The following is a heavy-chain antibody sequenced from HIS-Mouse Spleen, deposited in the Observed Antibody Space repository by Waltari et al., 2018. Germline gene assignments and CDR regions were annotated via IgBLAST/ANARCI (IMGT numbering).Heavy chain of an antibody. CDR3: ARDRNYDILTGYYFDY. CDR2: ISSSSSTI. CDR1: GFTFSSYS. J-gene: IGHJ4*02. D-gene: IGHD3-9*01. Sequence: EVQLVESGGGLVQPGGSLRLSCAASGFTFSSYSMNWVRQAPGKGLEWVSYISSSSSTIYYADSVKGRFTISRENAKNSLYLQMNSLRAEDTAVYYCARDRNYDILTGYYFDYWGQGTLVTVSS. V-gene: IGHV3-48*01.